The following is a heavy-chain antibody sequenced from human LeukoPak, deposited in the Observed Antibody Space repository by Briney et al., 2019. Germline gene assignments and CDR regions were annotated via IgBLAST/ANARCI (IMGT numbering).Heavy chain of an antibody. Sequence: GGSLRLSCEASGLKFSSYGMHWVPQAPGKGLEWVAVLSADGSHKQFADAVKDRFASSRDKSKETLYLQMNGLRSEDTAIYYCAKVGVSDRGSWYGDYFDYWGQGTLVTVSS. CDR3: AKVGVSDRGSWYGDYFDY. D-gene: IGHD6-13*01. CDR2: LSADGSHK. V-gene: IGHV3-30*18. CDR1: GLKFSSYG. J-gene: IGHJ4*02.